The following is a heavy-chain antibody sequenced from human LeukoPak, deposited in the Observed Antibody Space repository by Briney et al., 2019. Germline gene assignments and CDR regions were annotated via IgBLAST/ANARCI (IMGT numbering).Heavy chain of an antibody. D-gene: IGHD2-2*01. Sequence: GGSLRLSCAASGFTFSSYAMSWVRQAPGKGLEWVSAISGSGGSTYYADSVKGRFTISRDNSKNTLYLQMNSLRAEDTAVYYCASDQMYCSSTSCHPGPFDYWGQGTLVTVSS. CDR1: GFTFSSYA. CDR2: ISGSGGST. V-gene: IGHV3-23*01. J-gene: IGHJ4*02. CDR3: ASDQMYCSSTSCHPGPFDY.